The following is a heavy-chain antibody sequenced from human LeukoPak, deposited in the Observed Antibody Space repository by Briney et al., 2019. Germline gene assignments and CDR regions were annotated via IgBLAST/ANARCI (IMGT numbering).Heavy chain of an antibody. CDR3: VKDEGSSGWSYFDY. J-gene: IGHJ4*02. CDR1: A. D-gene: IGHD6-19*01. CDR2: ISSNGGST. V-gene: IGHV3-64D*06. Sequence: AMHWVRQAPGKGLEYVSAISSNGGSTYYADSVKGRFTISRDNSKNTLYLQMSSLRAEDTAVYYRVKDEGSSGWSYFDYWGQGTLVTVSS.